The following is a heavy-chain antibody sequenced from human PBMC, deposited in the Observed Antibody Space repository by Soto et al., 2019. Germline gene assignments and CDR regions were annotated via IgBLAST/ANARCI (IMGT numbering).Heavy chain of an antibody. J-gene: IGHJ6*02. D-gene: IGHD2-2*01. CDR1: GYSFTSYW. CDR2: IDPSDSYT. CDR3: ARRGYCSSTSCYDYYYGMDV. V-gene: IGHV5-10-1*01. Sequence: PGESLKISCKGSGYSFTSYWISWVRQMPGKGLEWMGRIDPSDSYTNYSPSFQGLVTISADKSISTAYLQWSSLKASDTAMYYCARRGYCSSTSCYDYYYGMDVWGQGTTVTVSS.